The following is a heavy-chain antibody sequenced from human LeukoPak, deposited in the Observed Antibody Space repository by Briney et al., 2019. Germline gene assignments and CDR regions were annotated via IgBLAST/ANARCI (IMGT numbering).Heavy chain of an antibody. Sequence: GGSLRLSCAASGFTFSSYGMHWVRQAPGKGLEWVAFIRYDGSNKYYTDSVKGRFTISRDNSKNTLYLQMNSLRAEDTAVYYCAKLSYHLNYDSSGYLDYWGQGTLVTVSS. CDR1: GFTFSSYG. CDR3: AKLSYHLNYDSSGYLDY. J-gene: IGHJ4*02. V-gene: IGHV3-30*02. CDR2: IRYDGSNK. D-gene: IGHD3-22*01.